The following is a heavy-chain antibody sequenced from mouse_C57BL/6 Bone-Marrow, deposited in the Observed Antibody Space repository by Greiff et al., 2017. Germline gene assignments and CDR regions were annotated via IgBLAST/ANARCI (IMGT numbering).Heavy chain of an antibody. Sequence: QVTLKESGPGILQPSQTLSLTCSFSGFSLSTFGMGVGWIRQPSGKGLEWLAHIWWDDDKYYNPALKSRLTISKDTSKNQVFLMIANVDTPDTATYYCARSSYYGSSGFAYWGQGTLVTVSA. J-gene: IGHJ3*01. CDR3: ARSSYYGSSGFAY. CDR2: IWWDDDK. CDR1: GFSLSTFGMG. V-gene: IGHV8-8*01. D-gene: IGHD1-1*01.